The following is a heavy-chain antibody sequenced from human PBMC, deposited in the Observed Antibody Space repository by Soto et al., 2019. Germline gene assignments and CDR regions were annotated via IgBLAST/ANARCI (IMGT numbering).Heavy chain of an antibody. CDR3: ARNVERDSSSCPGY. D-gene: IGHD6-13*01. Sequence: QVQLVQSGAEVKKPGSSVKVSCKASGGTFSSYAISWVRQAPGQGLEWMGGIIPIFGTANYAQKFQGRVTITADESTSTAYMDLSSLRSEATAVYYGARNVERDSSSCPGYWGQGTLVTVSS. J-gene: IGHJ4*02. V-gene: IGHV1-69*01. CDR1: GGTFSSYA. CDR2: IIPIFGTA.